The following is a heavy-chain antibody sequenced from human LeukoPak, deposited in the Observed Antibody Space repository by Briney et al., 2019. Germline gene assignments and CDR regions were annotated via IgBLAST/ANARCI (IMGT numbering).Heavy chain of an antibody. V-gene: IGHV4-30-4*08. J-gene: IGHJ3*01. CDR3: ARGCTSCYRADGFDV. CDR1: GGSISSGSYN. Sequence: SQTLSLTCTVSGGSISSGSYNWSWIRQPPGKGLEWIGNIYYSGSTYYNPSLKSRVTISLDTSKNQFSLKLSSVTAADTAVYYCARGCTSCYRADGFDVWGQGTMVTVSS. D-gene: IGHD2-2*02. CDR2: IYYSGST.